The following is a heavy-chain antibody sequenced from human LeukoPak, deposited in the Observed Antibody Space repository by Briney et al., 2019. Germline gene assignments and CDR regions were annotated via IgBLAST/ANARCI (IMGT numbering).Heavy chain of an antibody. CDR1: GFTFNNFP. CDR3: ALLRWEIPHYWYFDL. CDR2: INPSGSDT. V-gene: IGHV3-23*05. Sequence: PGGSLRLSCAASGFTFNNFPMSWVRQAPGKGLEWVSAINPSGSDTYFPDSVRGRFTISRDNPKNTVYLQRDSLRVEDTAVYYCALLRWEIPHYWYFDLWGRGALVTVSS. J-gene: IGHJ2*01. D-gene: IGHD4-23*01.